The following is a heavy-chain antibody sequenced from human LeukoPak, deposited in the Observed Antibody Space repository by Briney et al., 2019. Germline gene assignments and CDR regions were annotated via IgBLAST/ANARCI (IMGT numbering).Heavy chain of an antibody. CDR1: GFAFGDYA. Sequence: GGSLRLSCTASGFAFGDYAMTWVRQAPGKGLEWVGFIRSKVYGGTPEYAASVKGRFTIARDDSKSVAYLQMNYLKTEDTAVYYCSRVDGGGSGRYEDFWGQGTLVTVSS. CDR3: SRVDGGGSGRYEDF. D-gene: IGHD6-19*01. J-gene: IGHJ4*02. V-gene: IGHV3-49*04. CDR2: IRSKVYGGTP.